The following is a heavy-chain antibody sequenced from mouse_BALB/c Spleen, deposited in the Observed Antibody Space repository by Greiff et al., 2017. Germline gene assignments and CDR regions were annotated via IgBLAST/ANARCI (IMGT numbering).Heavy chain of an antibody. CDR3: ARSKGSYWYFDV. CDR2: IYWDDDK. CDR1: GFSLSTSGMG. Sequence: QVTLKVSGPGILQPSQTLSLTCSFSGFSLSTSGMGVSWIRQPSGKGLEWLAHIYWDDDKRYNPSLKSRLTISKDTSSNQVFLKITSVDTADTATYYCARSKGSYWYFDVWGAGTTVTVSS. V-gene: IGHV8-12*01. J-gene: IGHJ1*01.